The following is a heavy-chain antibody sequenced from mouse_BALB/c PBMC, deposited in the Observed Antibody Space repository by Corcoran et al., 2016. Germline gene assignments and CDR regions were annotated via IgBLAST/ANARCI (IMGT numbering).Heavy chain of an antibody. J-gene: IGHJ4*01. V-gene: IGHV9-3-1*01. CDR1: GYTFTNYG. Sequence: QIQLVQSGPELKKPGETVKISCKASGYTFTNYGMNWVKQAPGKGLKWMGWRNTYTGEPTYADDFKGRFAFSFETSASTAYLQINNLKHEDTATDFCAREPYSMDYWGQGTSVTVSS. CDR3: AREPYSMDY. CDR2: RNTYTGEP.